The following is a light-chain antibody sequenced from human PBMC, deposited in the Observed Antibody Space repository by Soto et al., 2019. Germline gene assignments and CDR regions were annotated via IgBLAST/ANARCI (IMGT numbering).Light chain of an antibody. CDR1: QSISSW. V-gene: IGKV1-5*01. Sequence: DIQMPQSPSTLSASVGARVTITCRASQSISSWLAWYQQKPGKAPKLLIYDASSLESGVPSRFCGSGSGTEFTLTISSLQPDDFATYYCQQYNSYPYTFGQGTKLEIK. CDR2: DAS. CDR3: QQYNSYPYT. J-gene: IGKJ2*01.